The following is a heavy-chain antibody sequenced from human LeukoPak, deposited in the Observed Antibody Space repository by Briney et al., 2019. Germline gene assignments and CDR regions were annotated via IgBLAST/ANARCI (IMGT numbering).Heavy chain of an antibody. J-gene: IGHJ4*02. D-gene: IGHD3-3*01. Sequence: ASVKVSCKASGYTFTGYYMHWVRQAPGQGLEWMGWINPNSGGTNYAQKLQGRVTMTTDTSTSTAYMELRSLRSDDTAVYYCARDWSGWHGVDYWGQGTLVTVS. CDR3: ARDWSGWHGVDY. CDR1: GYTFTGYY. CDR2: INPNSGGT. V-gene: IGHV1-2*02.